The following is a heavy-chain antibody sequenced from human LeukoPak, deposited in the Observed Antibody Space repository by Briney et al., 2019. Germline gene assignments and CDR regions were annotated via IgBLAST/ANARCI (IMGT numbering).Heavy chain of an antibody. D-gene: IGHD3-10*01. Sequence: PGGSLRLSCAASGFTFSSYAMHWVRQAPGKGLEWVAVISYDGSNKYYADSVKDRFTISRDNSKNTLYLQMNSLRAEDTAVYYCARAPYGSGSYRHDYFDYWGQGTLVTVSS. CDR3: ARAPYGSGSYRHDYFDY. V-gene: IGHV3-30*04. J-gene: IGHJ4*02. CDR1: GFTFSSYA. CDR2: ISYDGSNK.